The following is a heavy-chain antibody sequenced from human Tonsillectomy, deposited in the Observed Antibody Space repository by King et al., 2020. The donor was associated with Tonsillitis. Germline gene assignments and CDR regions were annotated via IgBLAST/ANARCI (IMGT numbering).Heavy chain of an antibody. J-gene: IGHJ3*02. CDR1: GFTFSSYG. CDR3: AKDHYDSSGYFYFRPDAFDI. D-gene: IGHD3-22*01. V-gene: IGHV3-30*18. Sequence: VQLVQSGGSVVQPGRSLRLSCAASGFTFSSYGMHWVRQAPGKGLEWVAVISYDGSNKYYADSVKGRFTISRDNSKNTLYLQMNSLRAEDTAVYYCAKDHYDSSGYFYFRPDAFDIWGQGTMVTVSS. CDR2: ISYDGSNK.